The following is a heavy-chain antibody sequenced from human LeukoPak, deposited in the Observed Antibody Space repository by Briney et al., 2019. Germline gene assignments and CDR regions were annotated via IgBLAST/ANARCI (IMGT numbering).Heavy chain of an antibody. Sequence: PSETLSLTCTVSGGSISSYFWSWIRQPPGKGLEWIGYIYYDGSTNYNPSLESRVTISMDTSKNQFSLKLTSVIAADTAIHYCARTRDTSGWYGNWFDPWGQGTLVTVSS. V-gene: IGHV4-59*01. CDR2: IYYDGST. CDR1: GGSISSYF. CDR3: ARTRDTSGWYGNWFDP. D-gene: IGHD6-19*01. J-gene: IGHJ5*02.